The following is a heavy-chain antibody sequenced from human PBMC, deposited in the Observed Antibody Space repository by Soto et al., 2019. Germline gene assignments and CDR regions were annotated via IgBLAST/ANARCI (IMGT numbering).Heavy chain of an antibody. Sequence: ASVKVACKASGYTFTSYAMHWVRQAPGQRLEWMGWINAGNGNTKYSQKFQGRVTITRDTSASTAYMELSSLRSEDTAVYYCARDVPMTTVTLLVYWGQGTLVTVSS. V-gene: IGHV1-3*01. CDR1: GYTFTSYA. CDR3: ARDVPMTTVTLLVY. D-gene: IGHD4-17*01. J-gene: IGHJ4*02. CDR2: INAGNGNT.